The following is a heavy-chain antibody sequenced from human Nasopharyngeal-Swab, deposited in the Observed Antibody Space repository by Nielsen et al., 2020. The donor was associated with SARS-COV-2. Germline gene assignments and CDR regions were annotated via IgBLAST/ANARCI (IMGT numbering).Heavy chain of an antibody. CDR1: GGSISSYY. Sequence: SATLSLTCTVSGGSISSYYWSWIRQPPGKGLAWIGYIYYSGSTNYNPSLKSRVTISVDTSKNQFSLKLSSVTAADTAVYYCARDAVSPLRYFDWPLMDVWGQGTTVTVSS. D-gene: IGHD3-9*01. CDR2: IYYSGST. J-gene: IGHJ6*02. CDR3: ARDAVSPLRYFDWPLMDV. V-gene: IGHV4-59*01.